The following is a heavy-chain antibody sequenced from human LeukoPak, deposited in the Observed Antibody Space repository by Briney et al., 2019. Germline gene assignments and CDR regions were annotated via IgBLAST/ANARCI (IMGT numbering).Heavy chain of an antibody. Sequence: ASVKVSCKASGYTFTSYGISWVRQAPGQGLEWMGWISAYNGNTNYAQKLQGKVTMTTDTSTSTAYMELRSLRSDDTAVYYCAREGSYYDSSGYDIWGQGTMVTVSS. CDR1: GYTFTSYG. CDR2: ISAYNGNT. J-gene: IGHJ3*02. CDR3: AREGSYYDSSGYDI. V-gene: IGHV1-18*01. D-gene: IGHD3-22*01.